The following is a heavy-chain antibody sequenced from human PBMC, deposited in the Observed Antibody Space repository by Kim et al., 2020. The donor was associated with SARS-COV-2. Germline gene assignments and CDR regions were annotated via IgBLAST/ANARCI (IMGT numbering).Heavy chain of an antibody. V-gene: IGHV4-59*09. J-gene: IGHJ6*02. CDR3: ARGSGPYYYYGMDV. D-gene: IGHD5-12*01. Sequence: PSLKSRVTISVDTSKNQFSLKLSSVTAADTAVYYCARGSGPYYYYGMDVWGQGTTVTVSS.